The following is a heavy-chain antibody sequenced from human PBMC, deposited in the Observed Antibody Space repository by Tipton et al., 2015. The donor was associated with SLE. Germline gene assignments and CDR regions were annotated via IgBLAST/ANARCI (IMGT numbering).Heavy chain of an antibody. V-gene: IGHV4-4*07. J-gene: IGHJ4*02. CDR2: VYSSGSA. D-gene: IGHD5-24*01. Sequence: TLSLTCTVSGGSISSYYWSWIRQSTGRGLEWIGRVYSSGSANYNPALISRVSMSVDISKNQFFLTLRSVTAADTAVYFCARGDVDWGQGTLVTVSS. CDR3: ARGDVD. CDR1: GGSISSYY.